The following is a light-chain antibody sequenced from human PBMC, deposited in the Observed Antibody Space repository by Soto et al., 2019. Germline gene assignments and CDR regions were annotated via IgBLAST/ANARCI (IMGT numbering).Light chain of an antibody. CDR3: QVWDSSSDHVI. Sequence: SYELTQPPSVSVAPGKTATITCGGHNVGSESVHWYQQRPGQAPVLVIYSDGDRPSAIPERFSGSKSGNTATLTIGRVEAGDEADYHCQVWDSSSDHVIFGGGTKLPVL. CDR1: NVGSES. CDR2: SDG. J-gene: IGLJ2*01. V-gene: IGLV3-21*04.